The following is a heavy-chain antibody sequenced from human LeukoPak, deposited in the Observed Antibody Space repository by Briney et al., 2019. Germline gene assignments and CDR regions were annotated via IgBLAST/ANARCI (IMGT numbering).Heavy chain of an antibody. CDR2: ISYDGSNK. CDR1: GFTFSSYG. V-gene: IGHV3-30*18. J-gene: IGHJ4*02. CDR3: AKGKTAIDY. Sequence: QPGRSLRLSCAASGFTFSSYGMHWVRQAPGEGLEWVAVISYDGSNKYYADSVKGRFTISKDNSKNTLYLQMNSLRAEDTAVYYCAKGKTAIDYWGQGTLVTVSS.